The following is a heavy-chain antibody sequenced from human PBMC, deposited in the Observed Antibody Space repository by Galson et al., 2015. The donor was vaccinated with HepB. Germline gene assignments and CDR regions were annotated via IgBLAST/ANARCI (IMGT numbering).Heavy chain of an antibody. CDR2: ISSSSSYI. V-gene: IGHV3-21*01. J-gene: IGHJ4*02. CDR1: GFTFSSYS. CDR3: ASDQGEYSYDLPQAPDY. D-gene: IGHD5-18*01. Sequence: SLRLSCAASGFTFSSYSMNWVRQAPGKGLEWVSSISSSSSYIYYADSVKGRFTISRDNAKNSLYLQMNSLRAEDTAVYYCASDQGEYSYDLPQAPDYWGQGTLVTVSS.